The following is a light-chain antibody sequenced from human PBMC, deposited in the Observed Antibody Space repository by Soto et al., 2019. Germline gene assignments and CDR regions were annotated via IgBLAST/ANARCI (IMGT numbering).Light chain of an antibody. CDR1: QDISRW. J-gene: IGKJ3*01. CDR2: AAS. V-gene: IGKV1D-12*01. CDR3: QQADSLPLT. Sequence: DIQMTQSPSSVSASVGDRVTITCRASQDISRWLAWYQQKPGKAPNLLIYAASNLATGVPSRFSGSGSGIDFTLTISSLQPEDFATYYCQQADSLPLTFGPGTKVDIK.